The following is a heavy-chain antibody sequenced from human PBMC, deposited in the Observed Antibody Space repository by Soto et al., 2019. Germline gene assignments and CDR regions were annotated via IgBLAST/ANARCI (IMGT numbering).Heavy chain of an antibody. CDR3: ARAYRGGWLINPRFDY. J-gene: IGHJ4*02. V-gene: IGHV5-51*01. Sequence: GESLKISCKASGYNFRTYWIGWVRQMPGRGLEWMAFVYPGDSDTRYSPSFQGQVTVSADMSISTAYLQWSSLQASDTAMYYCARAYRGGWLINPRFDYWGQGTLVTVSS. CDR1: GYNFRTYW. CDR2: VYPGDSDT. D-gene: IGHD3-10*01.